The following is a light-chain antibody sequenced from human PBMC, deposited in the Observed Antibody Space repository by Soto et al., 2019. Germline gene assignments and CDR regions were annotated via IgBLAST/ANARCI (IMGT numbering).Light chain of an antibody. CDR3: VSWDGSLNSLL. V-gene: IGLV1-47*01. Sequence: QSVLTQPPSASGTPGLRVTISCSGSSSNIGSNFVYWYQHLPGSAPNLLIYGTHQRPSGVPDRFSASKSGASASLAISGLRSEDEADYFCVSWDGSLNSLLFGGGTKATVL. CDR2: GTH. J-gene: IGLJ2*01. CDR1: SSNIGSNF.